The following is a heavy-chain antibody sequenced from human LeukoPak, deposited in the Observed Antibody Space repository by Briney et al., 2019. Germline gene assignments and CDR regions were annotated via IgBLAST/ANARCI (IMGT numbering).Heavy chain of an antibody. Sequence: PSETLSLTCTVSGGSISSGGYYWSWIRQHPGKGLEWIGYIYYSGSTYYNPSLKSRVTIPVDTSKNQFSLKLSSVTAADTAIYYCARDYYILTAYYSIDYWGQGALVTVSS. CDR1: GGSISSGGYY. V-gene: IGHV4-31*03. D-gene: IGHD3-9*01. J-gene: IGHJ4*02. CDR2: IYYSGST. CDR3: ARDYYILTAYYSIDY.